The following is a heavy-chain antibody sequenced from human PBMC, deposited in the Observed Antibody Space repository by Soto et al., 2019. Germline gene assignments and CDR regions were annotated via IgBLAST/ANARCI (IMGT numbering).Heavy chain of an antibody. CDR3: ARDPYCSGGSCYVRYDYYMDV. V-gene: IGHV1-69*04. CDR1: GYTFTSYY. Sequence: SVKVSCKASGYTFTSYYMHWVRQAPGQGLEWMGRIIPILGIANYAQKFQGRVTITADKSTSTAYMELSSLRSEDTAVYYCARDPYCSGGSCYVRYDYYMDVWGKGTTVTVSS. D-gene: IGHD2-15*01. CDR2: IIPILGIA. J-gene: IGHJ6*03.